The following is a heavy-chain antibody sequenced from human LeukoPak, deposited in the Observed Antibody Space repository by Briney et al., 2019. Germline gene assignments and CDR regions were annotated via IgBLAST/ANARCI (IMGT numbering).Heavy chain of an antibody. J-gene: IGHJ3*02. V-gene: IGHV6-1*01. CDR3: ARGTTAFDI. CDR2: TYYRSKWNN. CDR1: GDSVSSNSAA. D-gene: IGHD1-7*01. Sequence: SQTLSLTCAISGDSVSSNSAAWNWIGQSPSRGLEWLGRTYYRSKWNNDYAVSVKSRTIINPDTSKNQFSLQLNSVTPEDTAVYYCARGTTAFDIWGQGTMVTVSS.